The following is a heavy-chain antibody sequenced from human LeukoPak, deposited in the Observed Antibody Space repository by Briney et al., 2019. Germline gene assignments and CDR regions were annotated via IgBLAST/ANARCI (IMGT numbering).Heavy chain of an antibody. CDR1: GYTFTGYY. CDR2: INPNSGGT. D-gene: IGHD2-2*01. Sequence: ASVKVSCKASGYTFTGYYMHWVRQAPGQGLEWMGWINPNSGGTNYAQQLQGRGTMTRDTSINTAYMELSRLRSDDTAVYFCAREGGYCRSTSCYDPNFDYWGQGTLVTVSS. CDR3: AREGGYCRSTSCYDPNFDY. V-gene: IGHV1-2*02. J-gene: IGHJ4*02.